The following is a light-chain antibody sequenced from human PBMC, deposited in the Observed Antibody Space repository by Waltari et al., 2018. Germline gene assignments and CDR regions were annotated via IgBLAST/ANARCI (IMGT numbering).Light chain of an antibody. CDR3: QQYYSDPLT. CDR1: QSVLKSSNNNNY. J-gene: IGKJ2*01. Sequence: DIVMTQSPDSLAVSLGERATLNCKSSQSVLKSSNNNNYLAWFQQKPGQPPKLLIYWASTRESGVPDRCSGSGSGTDFTLTISSLQAEDVAVYYCQQYYSDPLTFGQGTKLEIK. CDR2: WAS. V-gene: IGKV4-1*01.